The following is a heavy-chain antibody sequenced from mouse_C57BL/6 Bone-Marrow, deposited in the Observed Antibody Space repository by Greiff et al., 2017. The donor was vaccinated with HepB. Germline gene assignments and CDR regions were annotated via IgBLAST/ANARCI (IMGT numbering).Heavy chain of an antibody. CDR2: IRLKSDNYAT. CDR1: GFTFSNYW. V-gene: IGHV6-3*01. D-gene: IGHD1-1*01. Sequence: EVKLVESGGGLVQPGGSMKLSCVASGFTFSNYWMNWVRQSPEKGLEWVAQIRLKSDNYATHYAESVKGRFTISRDDSKSSVYLQMNNLRAEDTGIYYCTGGTTVAGKKYFDYWGQGTTLTVSS. J-gene: IGHJ2*01. CDR3: TGGTTVAGKKYFDY.